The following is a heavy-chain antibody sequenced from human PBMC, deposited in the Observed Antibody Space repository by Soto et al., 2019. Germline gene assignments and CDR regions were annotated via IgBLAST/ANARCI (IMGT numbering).Heavy chain of an antibody. J-gene: IGHJ6*03. V-gene: IGHV1-58*02. CDR1: GFTFTSYA. D-gene: IGHD4-4*01. Sequence: SVKVYCKASGFTFTSYAMQWVRQARGQRLEWIGWIVVGSGNTNYAQKFQERVTITRDMSTSTAYMELSSLRSEDTAVYYCAAAAPTVTTFNYYYMDVWGKGTTVTVSS. CDR2: IVVGSGNT. CDR3: AAAAPTVTTFNYYYMDV.